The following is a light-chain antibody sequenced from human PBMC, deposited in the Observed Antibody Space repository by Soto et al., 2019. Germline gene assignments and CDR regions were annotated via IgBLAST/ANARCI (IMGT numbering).Light chain of an antibody. J-gene: IGKJ4*01. V-gene: IGKV3-15*01. CDR2: VAF. CDR3: QQYNNWPLT. Sequence: EIVMTQSPATLSVSPGERATLSCRASQSVGSDFAWYQQKPAQAPRLLMYVAFTRATGVPDRFSGSGSGTAFTLTISSLQSEDFAVYYCQQYNNWPLTFGGGTKVEVK. CDR1: QSVGSD.